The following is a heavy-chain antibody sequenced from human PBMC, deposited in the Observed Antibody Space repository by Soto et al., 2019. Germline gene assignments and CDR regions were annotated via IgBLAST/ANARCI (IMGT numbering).Heavy chain of an antibody. CDR3: ARIEMAIIREGYYYYGMDV. D-gene: IGHD2-21*01. CDR1: GGTFSSYA. V-gene: IGHV1-69*01. J-gene: IGHJ6*02. Sequence: QVQLVQSGAKVKKPGSSVKVSCKASGGTFSSYAISWVRQAPGQGLEWMGGIIPIFGTANYAQKFQGRVTITADESTSTAYMELSSLRSEDTPVYYCARIEMAIIREGYYYYGMDVWGQGTTVTVSS. CDR2: IIPIFGTA.